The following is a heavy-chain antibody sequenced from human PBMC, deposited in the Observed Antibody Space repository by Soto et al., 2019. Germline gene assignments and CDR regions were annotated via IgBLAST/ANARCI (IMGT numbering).Heavy chain of an antibody. CDR2: INSDGSST. D-gene: IGHD3-9*01. V-gene: IGHV3-74*01. Sequence: VGSLRLSCAASGFTFSSYWMHWVRQAPGKGLVWVSRINSDGSSTSYADSVKGRFTISRDNAKNTLYLQMNSLRAEDTAVYYCARENYDILTGPPKYNYYYYMDVWGKGTTVTVSS. CDR3: ARENYDILTGPPKYNYYYYMDV. CDR1: GFTFSSYW. J-gene: IGHJ6*03.